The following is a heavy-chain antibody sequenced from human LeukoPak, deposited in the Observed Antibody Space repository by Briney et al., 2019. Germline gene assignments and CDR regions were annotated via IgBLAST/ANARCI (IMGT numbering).Heavy chain of an antibody. D-gene: IGHD3-10*01. J-gene: IGHJ6*02. V-gene: IGHV1-8*01. CDR3: AGSYSAPYYYYGTDV. CDR2: MNPNSVNT. Sequence: ASVKVSCKASGYTFTSYDINWVRQATGQGLEWMGWMNPNSVNTGYAQKFQGRVTMTRNTSISTAYMELSSLRSEDTAVYYCAGSYSAPYYYYGTDVWGQGTTVTVSS. CDR1: GYTFTSYD.